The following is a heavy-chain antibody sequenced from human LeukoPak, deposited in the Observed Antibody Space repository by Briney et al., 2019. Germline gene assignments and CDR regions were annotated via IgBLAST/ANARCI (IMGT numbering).Heavy chain of an antibody. CDR3: AKGSYYDSSGSFYFDY. V-gene: IGHV3-23*01. J-gene: IGHJ4*02. Sequence: SGGSLRLSCAASGFTFSSSAMSWVRQAPGKGLEWVSAISNNGGYTYYADSVQGRFTISRDNSKSTLCLQMNSLRAEDTAVYYCAKGSYYDSSGSFYFDYWGQGTLVTVSS. CDR2: ISNNGGYT. CDR1: GFTFSSSA. D-gene: IGHD3-22*01.